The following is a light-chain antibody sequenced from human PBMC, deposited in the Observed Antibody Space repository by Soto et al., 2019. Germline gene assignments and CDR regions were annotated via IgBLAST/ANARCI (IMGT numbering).Light chain of an antibody. J-gene: IGLJ3*02. CDR3: SSYTGSSTVV. Sequence: QSVLTQPDSVSGSPGQSITISCTGTSSDVGSYNYVSWYQHHPGKAPKLMIYAVTNRPSGVSDRFSGSKSGNTASLTISGLQAEDEADYYCSSYTGSSTVVFGGGTKLTVL. V-gene: IGLV2-14*01. CDR2: AVT. CDR1: SSDVGSYNY.